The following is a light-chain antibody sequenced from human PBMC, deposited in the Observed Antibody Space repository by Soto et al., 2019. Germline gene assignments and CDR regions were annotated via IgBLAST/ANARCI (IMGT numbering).Light chain of an antibody. CDR1: SSDVGGYNY. CDR3: SSYTSTSTPCV. J-gene: IGLJ1*01. CDR2: EVS. Sequence: QSALTQPASVSGSPGQSITISCTGTSSDVGGYNYVSWYQQHPGKAPKLIIYEVSHRPSGASNHFSGYKSGNTASLTISGLQHEDEADYYCSSYTSTSTPCVFGTGTKLTVL. V-gene: IGLV2-14*01.